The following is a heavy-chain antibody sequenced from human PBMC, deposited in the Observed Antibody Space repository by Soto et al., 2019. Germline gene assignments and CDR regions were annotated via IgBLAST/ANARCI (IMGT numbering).Heavy chain of an antibody. CDR3: ASDTPGLVEGYYYGMDG. V-gene: IGHV1-69*12. J-gene: IGHJ6*02. CDR2: IIPIFGTA. CDR1: GGTFSSYA. Sequence: QVQLVQSGAEVKKPGSSVKVSCKASGGTFSSYAISWVRQAPGQGLEWMGGIIPIFGTANYAQKFQGRVTITADESTSTAYMELSRLRCEDTAVYYCASDTPGLVEGYYYGMDGLCQGTMVTVSS. D-gene: IGHD6-19*01.